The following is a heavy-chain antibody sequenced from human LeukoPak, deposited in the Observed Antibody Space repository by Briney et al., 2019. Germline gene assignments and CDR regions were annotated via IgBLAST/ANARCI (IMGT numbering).Heavy chain of an antibody. CDR2: INHSGST. V-gene: IGHV4-34*01. Sequence: PSETLSLTCAVYGGFFSGYYWSWIRQPPGKGLEWIGEINHSGSTNYDPSLKSRVTISVDTSKNQFSLKLSSVTAADTAVYYCARVVVVAARGWGQGTLVTVSS. D-gene: IGHD2-15*01. CDR3: ARVVVVAARG. J-gene: IGHJ4*02. CDR1: GGFFSGYY.